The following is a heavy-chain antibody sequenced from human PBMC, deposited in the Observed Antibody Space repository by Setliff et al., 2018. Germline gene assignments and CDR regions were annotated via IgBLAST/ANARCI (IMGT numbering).Heavy chain of an antibody. J-gene: IGHJ4*02. D-gene: IGHD1-26*01. CDR1: GGSISSYD. CDR2: IHYSGST. V-gene: IGHV4-59*12. CDR3: AKGGGRYHSAS. Sequence: SETLSLTCTVSGGSISSYDWSWIRQPPGKGLEWIGYIHYSGSTSYSPSLKSRVTISIDKSKNQFSLKLTSVTAADTAVYYCAKGGGRYHSASWGQGTPVTVS.